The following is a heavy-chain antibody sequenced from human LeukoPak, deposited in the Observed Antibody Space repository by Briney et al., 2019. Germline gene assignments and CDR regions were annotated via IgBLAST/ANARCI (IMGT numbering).Heavy chain of an antibody. CDR2: TYNSDSNT. CDR3: ARGRYGLDV. J-gene: IGHJ6*02. CDR1: GFTFGDHY. V-gene: IGHV3-11*01. Sequence: PGGSLRLSCAASGFTFGDHYMSWIRQAPGKGLEWISYTYNSDSNTYYADSVKGRFTVSRDKAKNSGFLQMNSLRVEDTAVYFCARGRYGLDVWGQGTTVTVSS.